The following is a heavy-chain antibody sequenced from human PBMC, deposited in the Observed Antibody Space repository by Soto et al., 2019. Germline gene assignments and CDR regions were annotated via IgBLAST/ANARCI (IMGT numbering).Heavy chain of an antibody. J-gene: IGHJ6*02. CDR3: ARGWYYGSGSYDVSVGEGYGMDV. Sequence: ASVKVSCKASGYTFTSYGISWVRQAPGQGLEWMGWISAYNGNTNYAQKLQGRVTMTTDTSTSTAYMELRSPRSDDTAVYYCARGWYYGSGSYDVSVGEGYGMDVWGQGTTVTVSS. CDR2: ISAYNGNT. CDR1: GYTFTSYG. D-gene: IGHD3-10*01. V-gene: IGHV1-18*04.